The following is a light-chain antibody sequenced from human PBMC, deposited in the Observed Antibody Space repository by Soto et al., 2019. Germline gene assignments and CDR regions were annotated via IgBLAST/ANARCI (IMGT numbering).Light chain of an antibody. CDR2: DAS. CDR1: HSVTTH. J-gene: IGKJ1*01. V-gene: IGKV3-11*01. CDR3: QQYETFSPWT. Sequence: IVLTHSPDTLSCSPGERATLSFWASHSVTTHLAWFQQRPGQTPRLLIYDASTRAPGIPARFSGSGSGTEFTLAISSLEPDDFATYYCQQYETFSPWTFGQGTKVDIK.